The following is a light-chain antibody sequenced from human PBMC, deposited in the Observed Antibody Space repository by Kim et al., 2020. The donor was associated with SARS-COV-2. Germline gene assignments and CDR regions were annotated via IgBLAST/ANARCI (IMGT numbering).Light chain of an antibody. CDR1: QDISIY. J-gene: IGKJ1*01. CDR3: QKYNNAPWT. CDR2: AAS. Sequence: ASVGDTVTITCRASQDISIYLAWYQQKPGKVPKLLIYAASTLQSVVPSRFSGSASGTDFPLTISSLQPEDVATYYCQKYNNAPWTFGQATKVDIK. V-gene: IGKV1-27*01.